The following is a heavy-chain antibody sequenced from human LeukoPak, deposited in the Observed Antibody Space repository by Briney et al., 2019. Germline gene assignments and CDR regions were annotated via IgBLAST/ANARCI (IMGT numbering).Heavy chain of an antibody. V-gene: IGHV1-8*01. Sequence: ASVQVSCKASGYTFISHDINWVRQAPGQGLEWMGWMNPNTGATGYAQKFRDRATMSTNTSMSTAYLDLDRLTSDDTAVYFCVRGLLFPRDFWGQGTLVSVSS. J-gene: IGHJ4*02. CDR2: MNPNTGAT. D-gene: IGHD3-10*02. CDR1: GYTFISHD. CDR3: VRGLLFPRDF.